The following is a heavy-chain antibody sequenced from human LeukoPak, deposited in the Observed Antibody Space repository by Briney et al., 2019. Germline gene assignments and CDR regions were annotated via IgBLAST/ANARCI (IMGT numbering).Heavy chain of an antibody. CDR1: GYTFTGYY. CDR2: INPNSGGT. J-gene: IGHJ3*02. Sequence: ASVKVSCKASGYTFTGYYMHWVRQAPGQGLDWMGWINPNSGGTNFAQKFQGRVTMTRDTSTSTVYMELSSLRSEDTAVYYCARPQGYCSGGSCYPAAFDIWGQGTMVTVSS. V-gene: IGHV1-2*02. D-gene: IGHD2-15*01. CDR3: ARPQGYCSGGSCYPAAFDI.